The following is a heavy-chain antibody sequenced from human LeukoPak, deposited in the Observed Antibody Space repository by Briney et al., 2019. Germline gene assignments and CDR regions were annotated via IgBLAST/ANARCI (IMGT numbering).Heavy chain of an antibody. D-gene: IGHD2-15*01. J-gene: IGHJ3*02. V-gene: IGHV1-2*04. CDR2: INPNSGGT. CDR3: ARDRCSGGSCYSVVGAFDI. CDR1: GYTFTGYY. Sequence: ASVKVSCKASGYTFTGYYMHWVRQAPGQGLEWMGWINPNSGGTNYAQKFQGWVTMTRDTSISTAYMELSRLRSDDTAVYYCARDRCSGGSCYSVVGAFDIWGQGTMVTVSS.